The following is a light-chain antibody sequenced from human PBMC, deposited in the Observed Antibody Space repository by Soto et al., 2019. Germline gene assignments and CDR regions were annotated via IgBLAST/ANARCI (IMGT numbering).Light chain of an antibody. CDR1: SSNIGAGYD. J-gene: IGLJ1*01. CDR2: GNT. V-gene: IGLV1-40*01. Sequence: QSVLTQPPSVSGAPGQRVTMSCTGSSSNIGAGYDVHWYQQLPGTAPKLLIYGNTNRPSGVPDRFCGSKSGTSASLAITGLQAEDEADYYCQSYDSSLSSYVFGTGTKVTVL. CDR3: QSYDSSLSSYV.